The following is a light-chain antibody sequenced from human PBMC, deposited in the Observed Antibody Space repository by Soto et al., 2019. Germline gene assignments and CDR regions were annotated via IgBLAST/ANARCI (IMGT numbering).Light chain of an antibody. J-gene: IGKJ1*01. V-gene: IGKV4-1*01. CDR3: QQYYSTPQT. CDR1: QSVLYSSNNKNY. Sequence: DIVMTQSPDSLAVSLGERATINCKSSQSVLYSSNNKNYLAWYQQKPGQPPKLLIYWASTRESGVPDRFSGRGSGTDFTLTISSLQAEDVAVYCCQQYYSTPQTFGQGTKVEIK. CDR2: WAS.